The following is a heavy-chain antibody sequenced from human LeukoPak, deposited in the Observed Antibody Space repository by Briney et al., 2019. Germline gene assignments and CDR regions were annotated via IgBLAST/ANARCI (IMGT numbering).Heavy chain of an antibody. J-gene: IGHJ4*02. CDR2: TTSADDK. CDR3: ADRNLMTVAGIGYSFDS. D-gene: IGHD6-19*01. V-gene: IGHV2-5*02. Sequence: SGPTLVKPTQTLTLTCTFSGISLSTSGPGVGWIRQPPGTALEWAAPTTSADDKRYSPSLKSRLTITKDTSKNQVVLTMTNMDPVDTATYYCADRNLMTVAGIGYSFDSWGQGALVTVSS. CDR1: GISLSTSGPG.